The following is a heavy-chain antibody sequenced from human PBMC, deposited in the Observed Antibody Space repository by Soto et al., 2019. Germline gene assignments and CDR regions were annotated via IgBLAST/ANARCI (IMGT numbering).Heavy chain of an antibody. CDR1: GFTFNNYG. CDR3: AKDQGIAASHGID. CDR2: ISNDGSDK. Sequence: QVQLVESGGGVVQPGRSLRLSCAASGFTFNNYGMHWVRQAPGKGLEWVAVISNDGSDKYYADSVKGRLTISRDNSKNTVYLQMNSLRAEDTAVHYCAKDQGIAASHGIDWGQGTMVTVSS. V-gene: IGHV3-30*18. D-gene: IGHD6-13*01. J-gene: IGHJ3*01.